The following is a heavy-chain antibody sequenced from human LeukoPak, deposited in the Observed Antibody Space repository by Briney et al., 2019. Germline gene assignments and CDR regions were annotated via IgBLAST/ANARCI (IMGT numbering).Heavy chain of an antibody. V-gene: IGHV4-38-2*01. D-gene: IGHD2-2*01. J-gene: IGHJ4*02. CDR1: GYSISSGYY. Sequence: SETLSLTCAVSGYSISSGYYWGWIRQPPGKGPEWIGSIYHSESTYYNPSLKSRVTISVDTSKNQFSLKLSSVTAADTAVYYCARRLGYCSSTSCYYYFDYWGQGTLVTVSS. CDR2: IYHSEST. CDR3: ARRLGYCSSTSCYYYFDY.